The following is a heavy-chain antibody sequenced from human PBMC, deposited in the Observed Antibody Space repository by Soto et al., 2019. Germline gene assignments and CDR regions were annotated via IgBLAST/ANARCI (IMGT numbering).Heavy chain of an antibody. V-gene: IGHV4-39*01. CDR2: ISYSGST. CDR3: ARQSVSFGDYDFGY. J-gene: IGHJ4*02. D-gene: IGHD3-16*01. CDR1: GDSISSTSYY. Sequence: QLQLQKSGPGLVKPSETLSLTCTVSGDSISSTSYYWGWIRQPPGKGLEWIGSISYSGSTYYNPSLKSRVTISVDTSKNHFSLILSSVTAADTAVYYCARQSVSFGDYDFGYWGQGTLVTVSS.